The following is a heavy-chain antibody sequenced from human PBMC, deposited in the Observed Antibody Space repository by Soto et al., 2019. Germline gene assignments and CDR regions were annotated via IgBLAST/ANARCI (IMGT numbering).Heavy chain of an antibody. CDR3: AKERFKAGYCTNGVCYSPAFDI. V-gene: IGHV3-23*01. CDR2: ISGSGGST. CDR1: GFTFSSYA. Sequence: GGSLRLSCAASGFTFSSYAMSWVRQAPGKGLEWVSAISGSGGSTYYADSVKGRFTISRDNSKNTLYLQMNSLRAEDTAVYYCAKERFKAGYCTNGVCYSPAFDIWGQGTMVTVSS. J-gene: IGHJ3*02. D-gene: IGHD2-8*01.